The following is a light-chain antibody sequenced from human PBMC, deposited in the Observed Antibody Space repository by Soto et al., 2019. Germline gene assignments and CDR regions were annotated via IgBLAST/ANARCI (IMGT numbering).Light chain of an antibody. V-gene: IGLV2-14*01. J-gene: IGLJ2*01. CDR1: SSDVGGYNY. Sequence: QYVLTQPASVSGSPGQSIAMSCTGTSSDVGGYNYVSWYQQRPGKAPKLIIYDVSNRPSGVSDRFSGSKSGNTASLTISGLQAEDEADYYCSSYTSTTTLALFGGGTKLTVL. CDR3: SSYTSTTTLAL. CDR2: DVS.